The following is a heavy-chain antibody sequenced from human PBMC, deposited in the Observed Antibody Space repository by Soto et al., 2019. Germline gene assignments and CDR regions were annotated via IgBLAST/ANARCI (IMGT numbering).Heavy chain of an antibody. CDR1: GFTFSSYS. CDR3: ARDHRTGLYYYYGMDV. CDR2: ISSSSGTI. J-gene: IGHJ6*02. V-gene: IGHV3-48*02. D-gene: IGHD3-9*01. Sequence: SLRLSCAASGFTFSSYSMNWVRQAPGKGLEWVSYISSSSGTIYYADSVKGRFTISRDNAKNSLYLQMNSLRDEDTAVYYCARDHRTGLYYYYGMDVWGQGTTVTVSS.